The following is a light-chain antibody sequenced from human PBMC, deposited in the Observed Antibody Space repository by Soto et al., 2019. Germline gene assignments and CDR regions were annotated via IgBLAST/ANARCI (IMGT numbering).Light chain of an antibody. CDR2: KAS. CDR1: QSISSW. J-gene: IGKJ1*01. CDR3: QQYNSSPT. V-gene: IGKV1-5*03. Sequence: DIQMTQSPSTLSASVGDRVTITCRASQSISSWLAWYQQKPGKAPKLLIYKASSLESGVPSRFSGSGSGTEFPLTISSLQPDDFATYYCQQYNSSPTFAQGTKVEIK.